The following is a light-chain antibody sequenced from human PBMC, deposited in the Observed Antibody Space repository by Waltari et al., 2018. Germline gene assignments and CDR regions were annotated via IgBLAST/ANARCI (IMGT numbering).Light chain of an antibody. J-gene: IGLJ2*01. CDR2: GNN. CDR3: QSFDNMLSGGVV. V-gene: IGLV1-40*01. Sequence: QSVLTQPPSVSGTPGQRVTISCSGSTSNIGAGHDVHWYQHLQGTAPQLLIYGNNNRPSVVPDRVPGSKSGTSASLAITGLQADDEADYFCQSFDNMLSGGVVFGGGTKLAVL. CDR1: TSNIGAGHD.